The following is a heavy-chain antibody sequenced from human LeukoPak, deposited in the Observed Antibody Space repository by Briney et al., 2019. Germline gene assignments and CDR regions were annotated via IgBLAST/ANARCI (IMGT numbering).Heavy chain of an antibody. D-gene: IGHD3-3*01. CDR3: AKTDFWSGPAPYYFDY. CDR1: GGTFSSYA. Sequence: GSSVKVSCKSSGGTFSSYAISWVRQAPGQGLEWMGGIIPIFGTANYAQKFQGRVTITTDEPTSTAYMELSSLRSEDTAVYYCAKTDFWSGPAPYYFDYWGQGTLVTVSS. CDR2: IIPIFGTA. J-gene: IGHJ4*02. V-gene: IGHV1-69*05.